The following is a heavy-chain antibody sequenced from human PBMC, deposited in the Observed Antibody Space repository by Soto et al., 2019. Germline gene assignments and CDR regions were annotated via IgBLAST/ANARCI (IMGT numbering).Heavy chain of an antibody. Sequence: EAQLVESGGGLVQPGGSLRLSCAASGFNFSPYWMHWVRQTPGKGLVWVSRINAEGNTIYADSVKGRFTISRDNAKNMLYLQMTSLRAEDTGVYFCARGSNTAFDPWGQGTLVTVSS. J-gene: IGHJ5*02. CDR3: ARGSNTAFDP. V-gene: IGHV3-74*01. D-gene: IGHD2-15*01. CDR1: GFNFSPYW. CDR2: INAEGNT.